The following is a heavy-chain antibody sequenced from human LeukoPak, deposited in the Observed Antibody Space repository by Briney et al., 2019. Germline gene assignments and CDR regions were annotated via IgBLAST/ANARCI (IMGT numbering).Heavy chain of an antibody. CDR1: GGSISSSNW. J-gene: IGHJ5*02. D-gene: IGHD1-1*01. V-gene: IGHV4-4*02. Sequence: PSGTLSLTCAVSGGSISSSNWWSWVRQPPGKGLEWIGEIYHSGSINYNPSLKSRVTISVDKSKNQFSLKLSSVTAADTAVYYCATSAVQLERRARWFDPWGQGTLVTVSS. CDR2: IYHSGSI. CDR3: ATSAVQLERRARWFDP.